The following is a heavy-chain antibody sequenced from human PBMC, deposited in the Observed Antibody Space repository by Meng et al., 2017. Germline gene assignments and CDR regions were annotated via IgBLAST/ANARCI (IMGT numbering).Heavy chain of an antibody. Sequence: QVQLVQSGAEVKKAGSSVKVSCKASGGTFSSYAISWVRQAPGQGLEWMGGIIPIFGTANYAQKFQGRVTITADKSTSTAYMELSSLRSEDTAVYYCARDPDGGIAVAGRWGHFDYWGQGTLVTVSS. CDR1: GGTFSSYA. V-gene: IGHV1-69*06. CDR3: ARDPDGGIAVAGRWGHFDY. D-gene: IGHD6-19*01. CDR2: IIPIFGTA. J-gene: IGHJ4*02.